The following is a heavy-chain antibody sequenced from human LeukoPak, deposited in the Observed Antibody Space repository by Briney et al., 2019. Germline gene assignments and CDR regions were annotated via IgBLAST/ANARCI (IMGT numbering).Heavy chain of an antibody. J-gene: IGHJ4*02. CDR2: INTYNGYT. CDR3: ARRAPGELRIFDY. D-gene: IGHD1-26*01. Sequence: ASVKVSCKSSDYTFTSYGISWVRQAPGQGLEWMGWINTYNGYTNYAQKLQGRVTMTTDTSTSTAYMELRSLRSDDTAVYCCARRAPGELRIFDYWGQGTLVTVSS. CDR1: DYTFTSYG. V-gene: IGHV1-18*01.